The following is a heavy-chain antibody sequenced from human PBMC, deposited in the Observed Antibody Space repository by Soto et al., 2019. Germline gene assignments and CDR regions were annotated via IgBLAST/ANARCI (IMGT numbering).Heavy chain of an antibody. J-gene: IGHJ4*02. CDR2: ISAYNGNT. Sequence: ASVKVSCKASGYTFTSYGISWVRQAPGQGLEWMGWISAYNGNTNYAQKLQGRVTMTTDTSTSAAYMELRSLRSDDTAVYYCARYCPAITIFGVVTTDYWGQGSLVTVSS. D-gene: IGHD3-3*01. CDR3: ARYCPAITIFGVVTTDY. V-gene: IGHV1-18*01. CDR1: GYTFTSYG.